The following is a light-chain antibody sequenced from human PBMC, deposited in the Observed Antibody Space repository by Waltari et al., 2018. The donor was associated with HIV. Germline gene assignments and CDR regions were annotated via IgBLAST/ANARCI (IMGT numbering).Light chain of an antibody. J-gene: IGLJ3*02. CDR2: EKS. Sequence: QSVLTQPPSVSAAPGQKVTISCSGRSSNFGSGFVSWYQHIPGAAPRLLIYEKSKRPSWISDRFSGSKAGTAATLGITGLQAGDEADYYCGTWDSSVGAAVFGGGTRLTVL. V-gene: IGLV1-51*02. CDR3: GTWDSSVGAAV. CDR1: SSNFGSGF.